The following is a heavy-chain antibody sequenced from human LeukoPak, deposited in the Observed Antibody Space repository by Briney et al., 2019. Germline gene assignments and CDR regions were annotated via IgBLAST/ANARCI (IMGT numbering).Heavy chain of an antibody. D-gene: IGHD6-19*01. J-gene: IGHJ4*02. V-gene: IGHV3-33*01. CDR3: ARDASSGWSHY. CDR1: GFTFSSYG. Sequence: GGSLRLSCAASGFTFSSYGMHWVRQAPGKGPEWVAVIWYDGSNKYYADSVKGRFTISRDNSKNTLYLQMNSLRAEDTAVYYCARDASSGWSHYWGQGTLVTVSS. CDR2: IWYDGSNK.